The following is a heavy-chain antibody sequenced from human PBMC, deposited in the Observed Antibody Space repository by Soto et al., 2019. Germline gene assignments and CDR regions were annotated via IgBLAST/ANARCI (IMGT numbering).Heavy chain of an antibody. V-gene: IGHV1-69*13. D-gene: IGHD3-9*01. J-gene: IGHJ3*02. Sequence: SVKVSCKASGGTFSSYAISWVRQAPGQGLEWMGGIIPIFGTANYAQKFQGRVTITADESTSTAYMELSSLRSEDTAVYYCATQTYIRYFGPLYVFDIWGQGTMLTV. CDR1: GGTFSSYA. CDR2: IIPIFGTA. CDR3: ATQTYIRYFGPLYVFDI.